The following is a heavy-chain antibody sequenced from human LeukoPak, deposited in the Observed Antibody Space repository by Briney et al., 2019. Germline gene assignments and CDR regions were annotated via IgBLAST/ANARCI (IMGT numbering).Heavy chain of an antibody. CDR3: ASDPYCSSTRCYRPV. Sequence: SETLSLTCTVSGGSISSYYWSWIRQPPGKGLEWIGYIYYCGSTNYNPSLKSRVTISVDTSKNQFSLKLSSVTAADTAVYYCASDPYCSSTRCYRPVWGQGTLVTVSS. D-gene: IGHD2-2*01. CDR1: GGSISSYY. V-gene: IGHV4-59*01. CDR2: IYYCGST. J-gene: IGHJ4*02.